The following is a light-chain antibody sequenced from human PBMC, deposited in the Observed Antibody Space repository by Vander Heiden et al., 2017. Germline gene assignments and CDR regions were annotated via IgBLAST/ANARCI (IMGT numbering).Light chain of an antibody. J-gene: IGKJ2*01. Sequence: DIVMPHSPHSMAVSMGERATINGKSSQSVLHSSNNTNYLAWYQQKPGQPPKLLIYWASTRGSGVPDRFSGSGSGTDFTLAISSLQAEDVAVYYCQQYYTPPLTFGQGTKLEIK. V-gene: IGKV4-1*01. CDR3: QQYYTPPLT. CDR2: WAS. CDR1: QSVLHSSNNTNY.